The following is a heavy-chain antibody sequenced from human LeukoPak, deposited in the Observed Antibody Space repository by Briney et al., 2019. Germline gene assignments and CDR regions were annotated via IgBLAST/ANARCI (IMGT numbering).Heavy chain of an antibody. V-gene: IGHV3-9*01. D-gene: IGHD3-10*01. J-gene: IGHJ4*02. Sequence: GRSLRLSCAASGFTFDDYAMHWVRQAPGKGLEWVSGISWNSGSIGYADSVKGRFTISRDNAKNSLYLQMNSLRAEDTALYYCAEDRLYGSGSYWGYFDYWGQGTLVTVSS. CDR3: AEDRLYGSGSYWGYFDY. CDR1: GFTFDDYA. CDR2: ISWNSGSI.